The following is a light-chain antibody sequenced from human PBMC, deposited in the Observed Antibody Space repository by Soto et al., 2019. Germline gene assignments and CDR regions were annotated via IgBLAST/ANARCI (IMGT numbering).Light chain of an antibody. CDR1: QSVSSSY. J-gene: IGKJ1*01. V-gene: IGKV3-20*01. Sequence: EIVSTQSPGTMSLSPGERATLSCRSSQSVSSSYLAWYQQKPGQAPRLLIYGASSRATGIPDRFSGSGSGTDFTLTISSLETEDFAVYYCQQYGSSPETFGQGTKVDIK. CDR3: QQYGSSPET. CDR2: GAS.